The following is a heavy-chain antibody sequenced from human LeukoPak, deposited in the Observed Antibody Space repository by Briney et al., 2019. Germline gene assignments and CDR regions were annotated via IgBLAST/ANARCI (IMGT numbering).Heavy chain of an antibody. V-gene: IGHV4-59*12. CDR2: IYYSGST. CDR1: GGSISSYY. CDR3: ARGRYFDY. Sequence: PSETLSLTCTVSGGSISSYYWSWIRQPPGKGLEWIGYIYYSGSTNYNPSLKSRVTISVDTSKNQFSLKLTSMTAADTAIYYCARGRYFDYWGQGTQVTVSS. J-gene: IGHJ4*02.